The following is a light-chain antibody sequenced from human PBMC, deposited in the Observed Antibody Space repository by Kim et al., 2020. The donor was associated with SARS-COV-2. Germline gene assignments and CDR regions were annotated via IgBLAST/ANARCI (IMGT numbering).Light chain of an antibody. CDR1: QSISNY. Sequence: DIQMTQSPSSLSASVGERVTITCRASQSISNYLNWYQQKPGKAPKLLIYAASSLQSGAPSRFSGSGSGTDFTLTISSLQPEDFAAYYYHKSDRAPRTFGERTKREIK. CDR2: AAS. CDR3: HKSDRAPRT. V-gene: IGKV1-39*01. J-gene: IGKJ4*01.